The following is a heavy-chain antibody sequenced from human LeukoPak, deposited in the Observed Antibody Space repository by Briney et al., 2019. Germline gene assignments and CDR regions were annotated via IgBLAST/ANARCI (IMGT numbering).Heavy chain of an antibody. CDR3: AREGYSGYALDY. Sequence: PSETLSLTCAVYGGSFSGYYWSWIRQPPGKGLEWIGEINHSGSTNYNPSLKSRVTISVDTSKNQFSLKLSSVTAADTAVYYCAREGYSGYALDYWGQGTLVTVSS. D-gene: IGHD5-12*01. J-gene: IGHJ4*02. CDR1: GGSFSGYY. V-gene: IGHV4-34*01. CDR2: INHSGST.